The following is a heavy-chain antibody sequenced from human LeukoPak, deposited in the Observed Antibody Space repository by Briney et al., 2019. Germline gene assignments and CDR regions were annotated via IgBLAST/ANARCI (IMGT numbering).Heavy chain of an antibody. CDR2: ISGSGGST. CDR3: AKDLQVVVAARVDY. J-gene: IGHJ4*02. Sequence: GGSLRLSCAASGFTFSSYSMNWVRQAPGKGLEWVSAISGSGGSTYYADSVKGRFTISRDNSKNTLYLQMNSLRAEDTAVYYCAKDLQVVVAARVDYWGQGTLVTVSS. V-gene: IGHV3-23*01. CDR1: GFTFSSYS. D-gene: IGHD2-15*01.